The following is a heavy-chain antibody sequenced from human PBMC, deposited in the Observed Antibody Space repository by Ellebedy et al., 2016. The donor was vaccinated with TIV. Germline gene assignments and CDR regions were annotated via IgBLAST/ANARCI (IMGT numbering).Heavy chain of an antibody. Sequence: AASVKVSCKASGYSLTSNGISWVRQAPGQGLEWMGWIGAYNGNTNYAQKFQGRVTMTTDTSTSTVNMDLRSLRSDDTAVYYCARGLWFGELDVWGQGTTVTVSS. CDR3: ARGLWFGELDV. CDR1: GYSLTSNG. V-gene: IGHV1-18*01. CDR2: IGAYNGNT. J-gene: IGHJ6*02. D-gene: IGHD3-10*01.